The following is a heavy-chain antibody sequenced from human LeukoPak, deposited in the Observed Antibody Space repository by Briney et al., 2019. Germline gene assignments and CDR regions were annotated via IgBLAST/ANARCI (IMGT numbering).Heavy chain of an antibody. CDR3: ARERSSSPYYYYYGMDV. J-gene: IGHJ6*02. D-gene: IGHD6-6*01. CDR2: MNPNSGNT. V-gene: IGHV1-8*01. CDR1: GYTFTSYD. Sequence: ASVKVSCKASGYTFTSYDINWVRQATGQGLEWMGWMNPNSGNTGYAQKFQGRVTMTRNTSISTAYMELSSLRSEDTAVYYCARERSSSPYYYYYGMDVWGQGTTVIVS.